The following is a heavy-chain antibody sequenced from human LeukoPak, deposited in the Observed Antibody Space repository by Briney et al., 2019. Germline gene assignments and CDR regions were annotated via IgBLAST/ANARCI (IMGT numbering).Heavy chain of an antibody. CDR2: ISSSGSTI. Sequence: PGGSLRLSCAASGFTFSDYYMSWIRQAPGKGLEWVSYISSSGSTIYYADSVKGRFTISRDNAKNSLYLQMNSLRAEDTAVYYCTTDESGTQKYYDFWSGYWKMAFDIRGQGTMVTVSS. CDR3: TTDESGTQKYYDFWSGYWKMAFDI. J-gene: IGHJ3*02. CDR1: GFTFSDYY. D-gene: IGHD3-3*01. V-gene: IGHV3-11*01.